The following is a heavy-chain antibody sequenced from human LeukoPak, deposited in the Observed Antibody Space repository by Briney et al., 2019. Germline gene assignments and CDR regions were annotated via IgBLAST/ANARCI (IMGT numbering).Heavy chain of an antibody. V-gene: IGHV4-4*07. CDR1: GGSVSSYY. J-gene: IGHJ5*02. D-gene: IGHD3-3*01. Sequence: SETLSLTCTVSGGSVSSYYWSWIRQPAGKGLEWIGRIYTSGSTNYNPSLKSRVTMSVDTSKNQFSLKLSSVTAADTAVYYCARAGYDFWSGYSNWFDPWGQGTLFTVSS. CDR3: ARAGYDFWSGYSNWFDP. CDR2: IYTSGST.